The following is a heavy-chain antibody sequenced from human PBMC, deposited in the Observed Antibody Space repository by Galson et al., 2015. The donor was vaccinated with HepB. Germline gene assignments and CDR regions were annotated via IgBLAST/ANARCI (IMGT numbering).Heavy chain of an antibody. CDR1: GDSVSSNSAA. V-gene: IGHV6-1*01. J-gene: IGHJ3*02. Sequence: CAISGDSVSSNSAAWNWIRQSPSRGLEWLGRTYYRSKWYNDYAVPVKSRITINPDTSKNQFSLQLNSVTPEDTAVYYCARDRLRLAAAAFDIWGQGTMVTVSS. CDR2: TYYRSKWYN. CDR3: ARDRLRLAAAAFDI. D-gene: IGHD6-13*01.